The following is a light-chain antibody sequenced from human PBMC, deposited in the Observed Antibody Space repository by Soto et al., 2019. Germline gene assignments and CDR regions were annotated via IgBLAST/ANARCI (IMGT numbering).Light chain of an antibody. CDR1: QRMNTNY. V-gene: IGKV3-20*01. CDR2: GAS. CDR3: QQYDGSPLT. Sequence: EIVLAQSPDTLSLSPGERATLSCRASQRMNTNYLAWYQQKSGQPPMLLIYGASIMASGIPDRFSGSGSGTDFTLNISRLEPEDVAVYYCQQYDGSPLTFGGGAKVEIK. J-gene: IGKJ4*01.